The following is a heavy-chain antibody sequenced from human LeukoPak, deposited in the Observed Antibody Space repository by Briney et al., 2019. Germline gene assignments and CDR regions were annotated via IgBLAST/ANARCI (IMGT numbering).Heavy chain of an antibody. D-gene: IGHD3-22*01. CDR2: INPNSGGT. J-gene: IGHJ6*02. Sequence: ASVKVSCKASGYTFTGYYMHWVRQAPGQGLEWMGWINPNSGGTNYAQKFQGWVTMTRETSISTAYMELSRLRSDDTAVYYCARDDSSGEGMDVWGQGTTVTVSS. CDR3: ARDDSSGEGMDV. CDR1: GYTFTGYY. V-gene: IGHV1-2*04.